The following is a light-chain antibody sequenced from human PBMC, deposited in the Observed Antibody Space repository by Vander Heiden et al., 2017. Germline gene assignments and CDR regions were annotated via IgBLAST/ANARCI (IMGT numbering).Light chain of an antibody. CDR3: AAWDASRNGRV. V-gene: IGLV1-44*01. J-gene: IGLJ3*02. CDR1: SANIGSNT. Sequence: QSVLTQPPSASGTPGQRVTISCSGSSANIGSNTVNWYQQLPATAPKLLIFTDNRRPSGVPARFSGAKSGTSAALATIGLQSEDEADYYYAAWDASRNGRVFGGGTKLTVL. CDR2: TDN.